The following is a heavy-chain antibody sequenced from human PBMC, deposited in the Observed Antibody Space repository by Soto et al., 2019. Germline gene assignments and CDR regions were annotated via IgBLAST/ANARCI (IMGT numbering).Heavy chain of an antibody. D-gene: IGHD3-22*01. V-gene: IGHV3-66*01. CDR3: ARGCYDSSGYYVGDAFDI. CDR2: IYSGGST. CDR1: GFTVSSNY. Sequence: SLRLSCAASGFTVSSNYMSWVRQAPGKGPEWVSVIYSGGSTYYADSVKGRFTISRDNSKNTLYLQMNSLRAEDTAVYYCARGCYDSSGYYVGDAFDIWGQGTMVTVSS. J-gene: IGHJ3*02.